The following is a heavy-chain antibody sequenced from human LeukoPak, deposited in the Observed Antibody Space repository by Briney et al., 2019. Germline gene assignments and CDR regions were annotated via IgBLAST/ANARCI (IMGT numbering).Heavy chain of an antibody. CDR3: ARLESSYGRYDFDY. D-gene: IGHD6-19*01. J-gene: IGHJ4*02. CDR2: IYDSGGT. CDR1: GGSISSHY. V-gene: IGHV4-59*08. Sequence: PSETLSLTCTVSGGSISSHYWTWVRQPPGKGLEWIGYIYDSGGTNCNPSLKSRVTMSVDKSKNQFSLKLTSVTAADTAVYYCARLESSYGRYDFDYWGPGTLVTVSS.